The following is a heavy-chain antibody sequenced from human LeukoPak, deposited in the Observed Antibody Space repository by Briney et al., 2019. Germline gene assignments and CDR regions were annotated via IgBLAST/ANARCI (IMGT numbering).Heavy chain of an antibody. CDR2: ISYDGSNK. Sequence: PGRSLRLSCAASGFTFSSYGMHWVRQAPGKGLEWVAVISYDGSNKYYADSVKGRFTISRDNSKNTLHLQMNSLRAEDTAVYYCAKDQYDFWSGYSGSYFDYWGQGTLVTVSS. V-gene: IGHV3-30*18. D-gene: IGHD3-3*01. CDR1: GFTFSSYG. J-gene: IGHJ4*02. CDR3: AKDQYDFWSGYSGSYFDY.